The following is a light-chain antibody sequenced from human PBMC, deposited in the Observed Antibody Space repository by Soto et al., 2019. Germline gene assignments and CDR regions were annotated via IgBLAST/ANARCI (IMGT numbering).Light chain of an antibody. CDR3: QTWATGIQV. CDR1: SGHSSYT. V-gene: IGLV4-69*01. CDR2: LHSDGSH. J-gene: IGLJ2*01. Sequence: QSVLTQSPSASASLGASVKLTCTLSSGHSSYTIAWHQQQPEKGPRYLMKLHSDGSHSKGDGIPDRFSGSSSGAERYLTISSLHSEDEADYYCQTWATGIQVFGGGTKLTVL.